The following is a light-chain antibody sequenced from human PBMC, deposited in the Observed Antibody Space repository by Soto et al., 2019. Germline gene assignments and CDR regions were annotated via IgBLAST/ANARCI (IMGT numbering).Light chain of an antibody. Sequence: EIWLTQFPGTLSLSPGERATLSCTASQSFNSNYLAWYQQKPGQAPRLLIHGASTRATGIPARISGSGSGTEFTLTISSLQSEDFAVYYCQQFRNWPWTFGQGTKVDIK. CDR1: QSFNSN. V-gene: IGKV3D-15*01. CDR2: GAS. CDR3: QQFRNWPWT. J-gene: IGKJ1*01.